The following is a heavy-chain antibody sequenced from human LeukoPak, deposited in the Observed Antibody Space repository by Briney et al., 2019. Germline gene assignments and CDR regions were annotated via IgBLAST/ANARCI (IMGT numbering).Heavy chain of an antibody. CDR3: ARDRLTSRLRLGELSLGWYYFDY. CDR2: IIPIFGTA. Sequence: GASVTVSCMASGGTFSSYAISWVRQAPGQGLEWMGGIIPIFGTANYAQKFQGRVTITADESTSTAYMELRSLRSEDTAVYYCARDRLTSRLRLGELSLGWYYFDYWGQGTLVTVSS. J-gene: IGHJ4*02. V-gene: IGHV1-69*01. CDR1: GGTFSSYA. D-gene: IGHD3-16*02.